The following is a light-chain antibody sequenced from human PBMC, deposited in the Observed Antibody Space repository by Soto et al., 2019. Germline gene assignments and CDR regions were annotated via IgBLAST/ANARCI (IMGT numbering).Light chain of an antibody. CDR1: QSVGSN. Sequence: VMTQSPATLSVSPGESATLSCRASQSVGSNLAWYQQKPGQAPRLLIYGASTRATGIPARFSGSGSGTEFTLPVSSLQSEDFAVYYCQHYDNWPPLSFGGGTKVEVK. CDR3: QHYDNWPPLS. J-gene: IGKJ4*01. V-gene: IGKV3-15*01. CDR2: GAS.